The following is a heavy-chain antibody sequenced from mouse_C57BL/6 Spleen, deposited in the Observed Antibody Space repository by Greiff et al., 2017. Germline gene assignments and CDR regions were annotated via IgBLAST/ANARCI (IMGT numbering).Heavy chain of an antibody. CDR1: GFNINDYY. CDR3: ARGRSSGYFDV. Sequence: EVQLQQSGAELVKPGASVKLSCTASGFNINDYYMHWVKQRTEQGLEWIGRIDPEDGETTYAPEFQGKATITADTSSNTAYLQLSSLTSEDTAVYYCARGRSSGYFDVWGTGTTVTVSS. CDR2: IDPEDGET. D-gene: IGHD3-2*02. J-gene: IGHJ1*03. V-gene: IGHV14-2*01.